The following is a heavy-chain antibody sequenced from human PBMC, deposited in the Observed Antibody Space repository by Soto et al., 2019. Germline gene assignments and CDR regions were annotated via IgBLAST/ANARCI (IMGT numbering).Heavy chain of an antibody. Sequence: EVQLLESGGGLVQPGGSLRLSCAASGFTFSSCAMSWVRQAPGKGLEWVSAIGGSGGSTYYAHSVKGLFTISRDKSKKLLSLPLNRLTAEDTALFGCATSMVVIAWFDPWGQGTLVTFSS. CDR2: IGGSGGST. CDR3: ATSMVVIAWFDP. D-gene: IGHD2-21*01. J-gene: IGHJ5*02. CDR1: GFTFSSCA. V-gene: IGHV3-23*01.